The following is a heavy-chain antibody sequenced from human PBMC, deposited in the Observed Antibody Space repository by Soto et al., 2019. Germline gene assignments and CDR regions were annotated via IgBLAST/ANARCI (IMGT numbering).Heavy chain of an antibody. Sequence: QVQLVQSGAEVKKPGASVKVSCKASGYTFTSYDINWVRQATGQGLEWMGWMNPNSGNTGYAQKFQGRVTMTRNTSMSTAHMELSSLRSEDTAVYYCARRGYSSSWYYYYYYGMDVWGQGTTVTVSS. J-gene: IGHJ6*02. CDR1: GYTFTSYD. CDR2: MNPNSGNT. D-gene: IGHD6-13*01. V-gene: IGHV1-8*01. CDR3: ARRGYSSSWYYYYYYGMDV.